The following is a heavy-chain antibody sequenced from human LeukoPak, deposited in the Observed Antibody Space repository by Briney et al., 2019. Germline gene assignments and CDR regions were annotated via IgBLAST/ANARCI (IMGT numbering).Heavy chain of an antibody. V-gene: IGHV3-23*01. J-gene: IGHJ4*02. CDR3: AKDPRGGYSGSWYFDY. D-gene: IGHD1-26*01. Sequence: GGSLRLSCTASGFTLNNYVMSWVRQAPGKGLEWVSAISGGGDPTYYADSVKGRFTISRDNSKNTLYLQMNSLRAEDTAVYYCAKDPRGGYSGSWYFDYWGQGTLVTVSS. CDR2: ISGGGDPT. CDR1: GFTLNNYV.